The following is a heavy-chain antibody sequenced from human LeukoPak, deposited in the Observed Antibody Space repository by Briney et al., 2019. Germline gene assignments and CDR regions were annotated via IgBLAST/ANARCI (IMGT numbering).Heavy chain of an antibody. J-gene: IGHJ5*02. D-gene: IGHD4-11*01. V-gene: IGHV3-23*01. CDR2: ISGSGGST. CDR3: AKDRYSNYGNWFDP. CDR1: GFTFSNAW. Sequence: PGGSLRLSCAASGFTFSNAWMSWVRQAPGKGLEWVSGISGSGGSTYYADSVKGRFTISRDNSKNTLYLQMISLRAEDTAVYYCAKDRYSNYGNWFDPWGQGTLVTVFS.